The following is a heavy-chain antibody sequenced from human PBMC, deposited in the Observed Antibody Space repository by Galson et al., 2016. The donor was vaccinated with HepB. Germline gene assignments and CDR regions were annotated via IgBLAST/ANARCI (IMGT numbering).Heavy chain of an antibody. CDR1: GFTFSNYW. J-gene: IGHJ4*02. V-gene: IGHV3-7*01. CDR2: IKDDGSEK. Sequence: SLRLSCAASGFTFSNYWMSWVRRGPGKGLEWVGNIKDDGSEKNYVESVKGRFTISRDNAKNSLYLQMNSPRAEDTAVYYCARASGYNWNYLMIFYYFDYWGQGTLVTVSS. CDR3: ARASGYNWNYLMIFYYFDY. D-gene: IGHD1-7*01.